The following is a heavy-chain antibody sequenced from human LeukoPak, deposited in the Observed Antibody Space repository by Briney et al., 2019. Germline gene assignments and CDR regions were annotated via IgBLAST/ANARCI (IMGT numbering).Heavy chain of an antibody. Sequence: GGSLRLSCAASGFTFAGHWMSWVRQAPGKGPEWVASTKEDGSERHYVDSVKGRFTISRDNAKNSLYLQMNGLSAEDTAVYYCASATNWGQGALVTVSS. D-gene: IGHD4-11*01. CDR3: ASATN. CDR1: GFTFAGHW. J-gene: IGHJ4*02. V-gene: IGHV3-7*01. CDR2: TKEDGSER.